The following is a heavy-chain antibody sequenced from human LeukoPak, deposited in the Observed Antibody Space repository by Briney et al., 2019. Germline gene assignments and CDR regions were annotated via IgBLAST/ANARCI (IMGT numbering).Heavy chain of an antibody. D-gene: IGHD3-22*01. CDR2: IYYSGST. CDR3: AADSSGYANWFDP. J-gene: IGHJ5*02. CDR1: GGSFSGYY. V-gene: IGHV4-59*01. Sequence: SETLSLTCAVYGGSFSGYYWSWIRQPPGKGLEWIGYIYYSGSTNYNPSLKSRVTISVDTSKNQFSLKLSSVTAADTAVYYCAADSSGYANWFDPWGQGTLVTVSS.